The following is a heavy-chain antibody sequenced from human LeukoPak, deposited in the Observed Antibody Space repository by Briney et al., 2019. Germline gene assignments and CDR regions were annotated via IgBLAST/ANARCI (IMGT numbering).Heavy chain of an antibody. Sequence: PSETLSLTXAVYGGSFSGYYWSWIRQPPGKGLEWIGEINHSGSTNYNPSLKSRVTISVDTSKNQFSLKLSSVPAADTAVYYCARGRIQLWPSPFDYWGQGTLVTVSS. CDR1: GGSFSGYY. D-gene: IGHD5-18*01. J-gene: IGHJ4*02. V-gene: IGHV4-34*01. CDR2: INHSGST. CDR3: ARGRIQLWPSPFDY.